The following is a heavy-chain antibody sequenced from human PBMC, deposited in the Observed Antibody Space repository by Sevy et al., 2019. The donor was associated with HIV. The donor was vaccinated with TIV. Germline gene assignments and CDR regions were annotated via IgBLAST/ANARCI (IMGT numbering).Heavy chain of an antibody. D-gene: IGHD6-13*01. CDR2: IYYSGST. J-gene: IGHJ4*02. V-gene: IGHV4-59*01. Sequence: SETLSLTCTVSRDSISTYYWTWIRQPPGKGLEWIGYIYYSGSTDYNPSLKSRVTMSIDMSKNQFSLKLRSVTAADTAVYYCTRGGPNQQQLDYFDYWGQGTLVTVSS. CDR1: RDSISTYY. CDR3: TRGGPNQQQLDYFDY.